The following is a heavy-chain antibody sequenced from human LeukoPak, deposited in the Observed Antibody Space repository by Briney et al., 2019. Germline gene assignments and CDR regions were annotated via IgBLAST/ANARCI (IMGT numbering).Heavy chain of an antibody. CDR2: IYYSGST. CDR3: SRPGELYAFDI. CDR1: GGSISNSHYY. Sequence: SETLSLTCTVSGGSISNSHYYWGWIRQPPGKGLEWIGSIYYSGSTYYNPSLKSRVTISVDTSKNQFSLKLNSVTAADTAVYYCSRPGELYAFDIWGQGTMVTVSS. J-gene: IGHJ3*02. V-gene: IGHV4-39*01. D-gene: IGHD1-7*01.